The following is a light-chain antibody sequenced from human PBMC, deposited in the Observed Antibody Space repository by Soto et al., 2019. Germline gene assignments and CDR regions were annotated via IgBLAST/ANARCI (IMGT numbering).Light chain of an antibody. Sequence: QSALTQPASVSGSPGQSITISCTGTSREVGSYNRVSWYHQHPGKAPKLLIYEVSKRSSGVSNRFSGSKSGNTASLTISALQAEDAAAYYCCSSSGSSTPVVFGGGTELTVL. CDR3: CSSSGSSTPVV. V-gene: IGLV2-23*02. CDR1: SREVGSYNR. J-gene: IGLJ2*01. CDR2: EVS.